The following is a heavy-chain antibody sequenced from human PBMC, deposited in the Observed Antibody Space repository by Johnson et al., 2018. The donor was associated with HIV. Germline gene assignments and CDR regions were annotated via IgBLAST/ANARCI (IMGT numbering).Heavy chain of an antibody. D-gene: IGHD4-23*01. V-gene: IGHV3-30*02. J-gene: IGHJ3*02. CDR3: ASGEDYGGNYGAFDI. Sequence: QEQLVESGGGVVQPGGSLTLSCAASGFTFSTYGMHWVRQAPGKGLEWVTFIRYDGSSKYYADSVKGRFTIYRDNSKNTLYLQMNSLRAEDTAVYYCASGEDYGGNYGAFDIWGRGTVVTVSS. CDR2: IRYDGSSK. CDR1: GFTFSTYG.